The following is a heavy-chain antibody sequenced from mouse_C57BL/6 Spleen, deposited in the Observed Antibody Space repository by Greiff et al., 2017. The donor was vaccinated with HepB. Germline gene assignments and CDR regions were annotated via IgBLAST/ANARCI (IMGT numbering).Heavy chain of an antibody. Sequence: VKLQQPGAELVRPGTSVKLSCKASGYTFTSYWMHWVKQRPGQGLEWIGVIDPSDSYTNYNQKFKGKATLTVDTSSSTAYMQLSSLTSEDSAVYYCARSDSSGYGTWFAYWGQGTLVTVSA. D-gene: IGHD3-2*02. J-gene: IGHJ3*01. CDR3: ARSDSSGYGTWFAY. V-gene: IGHV1-59*01. CDR1: GYTFTSYW. CDR2: IDPSDSYT.